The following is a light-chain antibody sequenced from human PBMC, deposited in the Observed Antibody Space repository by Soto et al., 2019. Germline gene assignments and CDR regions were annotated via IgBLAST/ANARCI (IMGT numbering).Light chain of an antibody. CDR2: GAS. CDR3: QRYGSSPYT. Sequence: EIVLTQSPGTLSLSPWEIATLSCRASQRVSSSYLAWYHQKPGQAPRLLIYGASIKATGSPDRFSGSGSGTDFTLTISSLEPEDFAVYYCQRYGSSPYTFGQGAKLEIK. V-gene: IGKV3-20*01. J-gene: IGKJ2*01. CDR1: QRVSSSY.